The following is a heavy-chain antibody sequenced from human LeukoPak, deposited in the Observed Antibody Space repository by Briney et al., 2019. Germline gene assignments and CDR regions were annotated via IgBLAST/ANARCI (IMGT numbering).Heavy chain of an antibody. D-gene: IGHD6-19*01. CDR3: ATPTRGGIAVTGTFGH. CDR2: INHSGAT. J-gene: IGHJ4*02. CDR1: GGSFTGYY. V-gene: IGHV4-34*01. Sequence: KASETLSLTCAGSGGSFTGYYWSWVRQPPGKGLEWIGEINHSGATNYNPPLKSRVTISVDTSKNQFSLRLTSVSAADTGVYCCATPTRGGIAVTGTFGHWGQGTQVTVSS.